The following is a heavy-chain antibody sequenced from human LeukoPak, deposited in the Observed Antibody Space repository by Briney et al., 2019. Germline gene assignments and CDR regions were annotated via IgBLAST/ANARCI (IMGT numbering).Heavy chain of an antibody. V-gene: IGHV3-30*18. CDR3: AKGEYSSSWYPHYYYYYGMDV. J-gene: IGHJ6*02. Sequence: GGSLRLSCAASGFTFSSYGMHWVRQAPGKGLEWVAVISYDGSNKYYADSVKGRFTISRDNSKNTLYLQMNSLRAEDTAVYYCAKGEYSSSWYPHYYYYYGMDVWGQGTTVTVSS. D-gene: IGHD6-13*01. CDR1: GFTFSSYG. CDR2: ISYDGSNK.